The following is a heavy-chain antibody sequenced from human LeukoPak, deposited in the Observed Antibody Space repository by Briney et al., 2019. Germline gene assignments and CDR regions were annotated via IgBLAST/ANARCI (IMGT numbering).Heavy chain of an antibody. J-gene: IGHJ4*02. CDR3: AKSNGYCSGGSCYSADY. D-gene: IGHD2-15*01. V-gene: IGHV3-23*01. Sequence: PGGSLRLSCAASGFTFSSYEMNWVRQAPGKGLEWVSAISGSGGSTYYADSVKGRFTISRDNSKNTLYLQMNSLRAEDTAVYYCAKSNGYCSGGSCYSADYWGQGTLVTVSS. CDR2: ISGSGGST. CDR1: GFTFSSYE.